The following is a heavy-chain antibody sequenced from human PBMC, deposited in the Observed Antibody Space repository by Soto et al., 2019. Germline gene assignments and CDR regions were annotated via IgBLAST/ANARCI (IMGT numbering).Heavy chain of an antibody. CDR3: SRWKCRGTHNWFSP. Sequence: QVQLVQSGAEVKQPGSSVKVSCKASGDTFTEYGITWARQAPGQGLEWMGGIIRMSGATDAAQKFQRRVTITAHETTGTAYIELTTLTSADSAVYISSRWKCRGTHNWFSPSCQGTPVTFSS. CDR1: GDTFTEYG. J-gene: IGHJ5*02. D-gene: IGHD3-16*01. V-gene: IGHV1-69*01. CDR2: IIRMSGAT.